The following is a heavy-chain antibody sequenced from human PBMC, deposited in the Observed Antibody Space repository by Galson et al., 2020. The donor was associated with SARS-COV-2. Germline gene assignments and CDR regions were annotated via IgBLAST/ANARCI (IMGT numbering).Heavy chain of an antibody. CDR3: AKPRGLAAIFGVDYPYYGMDV. V-gene: IGHV3-23*01. Sequence: SSYAMNWVRQAPGKGLEWVSAISGRGGSTYYSDSVKGRFTISRDNSKNTLYLQMNSLRAEDTAVYYCAKPRGLAAIFGVDYPYYGMDVWGQGTSVTVSS. D-gene: IGHD3-3*01. J-gene: IGHJ6*02. CDR1: SSYA. CDR2: ISGRGGST.